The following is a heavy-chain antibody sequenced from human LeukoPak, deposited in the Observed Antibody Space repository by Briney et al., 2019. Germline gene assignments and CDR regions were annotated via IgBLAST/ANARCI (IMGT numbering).Heavy chain of an antibody. CDR3: ARVARCTSCFDVDY. CDR1: GGSISSYY. Sequence: KASETLSLTCTVSGGSISSYYWSWIRQPAGKGLEWIGRIYTSGSTNYNPSLKSRVTMSVDTSKNQFSLKLSSVTAADTAVYYCARVARCTSCFDVDYWGQGTLVTVSS. V-gene: IGHV4-4*07. D-gene: IGHD2-2*01. CDR2: IYTSGST. J-gene: IGHJ4*02.